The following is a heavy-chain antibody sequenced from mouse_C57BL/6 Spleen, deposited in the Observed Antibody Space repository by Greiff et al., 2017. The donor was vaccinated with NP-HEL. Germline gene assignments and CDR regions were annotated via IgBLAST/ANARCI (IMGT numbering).Heavy chain of an antibody. CDR2: IHPNSGST. V-gene: IGHV1-64*01. CDR1: GYTFTSYW. CDR3: ARSHVGLAWFAY. Sequence: QVQLQQPGAELVKPGASVKLSCKASGYTFTSYWMHWVKQRPGQGLEWIGMIHPNSGSTNYNEKFKSKATMTVDKSSSTAYMQLSSLTSEDSAVYYGARSHVGLAWFAYWGQGALVTVSA. D-gene: IGHD6-2*01. J-gene: IGHJ3*01.